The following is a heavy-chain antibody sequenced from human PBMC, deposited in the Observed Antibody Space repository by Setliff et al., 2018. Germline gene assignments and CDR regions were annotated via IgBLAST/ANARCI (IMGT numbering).Heavy chain of an antibody. D-gene: IGHD3-16*01. J-gene: IGHJ6*02. CDR2: ISSSSSYI. Sequence: GGSLRLSCAASGFTFSSYSMNWVRQAPGKGLEWVSSISSSSSYIYYADSVKGRFTISRDNAKNSLYLQMNSLRAEDTAVYYCARSKFGGIYYYYGMDAWGQGTTVTVSS. CDR3: ARSKFGGIYYYYGMDA. V-gene: IGHV3-21*01. CDR1: GFTFSSYS.